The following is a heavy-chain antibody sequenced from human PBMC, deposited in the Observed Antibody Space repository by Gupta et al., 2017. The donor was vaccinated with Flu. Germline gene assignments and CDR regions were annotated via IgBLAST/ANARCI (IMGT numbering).Heavy chain of an antibody. J-gene: IGHJ4*02. Sequence: RSYTMSGVRQAPGEGLEWVSAIRDGGGSTYYAVAVNGRFTISRDNSKNALYLQMTSLSTEATAVEYGVNGSAAHRPYYFDYWGQGGLVPVPS. CDR2: IRDGGGST. D-gene: IGHD2-15*01. V-gene: IGHV3-23*01. CDR1: RSYT. CDR3: VNGSAAHRPYYFDY.